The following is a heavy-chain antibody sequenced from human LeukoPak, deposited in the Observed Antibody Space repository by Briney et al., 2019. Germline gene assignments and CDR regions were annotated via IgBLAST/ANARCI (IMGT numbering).Heavy chain of an antibody. CDR1: GGSISSGGYS. V-gene: IGHV4-30-2*01. CDR3: ARGQLLYSWFDP. Sequence: PSQTLSLTCAVSGGSISSGGYSWSWIRQPPGKGLEWIGYIYHSGSTYYNPSPKSRVTISVDRSKNQFSLKLSSVTAADTAVYYCARGQLLYSWFDPWGQGTLVTVSS. D-gene: IGHD2-2*02. CDR2: IYHSGST. J-gene: IGHJ5*02.